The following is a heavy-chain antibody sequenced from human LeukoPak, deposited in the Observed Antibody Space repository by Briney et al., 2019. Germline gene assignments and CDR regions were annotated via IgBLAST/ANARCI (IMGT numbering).Heavy chain of an antibody. V-gene: IGHV3-23*01. CDR1: GFTFSSYA. Sequence: GGSLRFSCAASGFTFSSYAMGWVRQAPGKGLEWVSAISGSGGSTYYADSVKGRFTISRDNSKNTLYLQMNSLRAEDTAVYYCAKIYPPRPVRPRTNWFDPWGQGTLVTVSS. CDR3: AKIYPPRPVRPRTNWFDP. CDR2: ISGSGGST. D-gene: IGHD3-10*01. J-gene: IGHJ5*02.